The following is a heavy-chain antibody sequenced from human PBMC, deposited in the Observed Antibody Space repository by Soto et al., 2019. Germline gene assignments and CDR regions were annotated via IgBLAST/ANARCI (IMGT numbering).Heavy chain of an antibody. D-gene: IGHD2-15*01. Sequence: ASVKVSCKASGYTFTSYYMHWARQAPGQGLEWMGIINPSGGSTSYAQKFQGRVTMTRDTSTSTVYMELSSLRSEDTAVYYCAREDIVVVVAATNGMDVWGQGTTVTVSS. CDR2: INPSGGST. CDR3: AREDIVVVVAATNGMDV. CDR1: GYTFTSYY. V-gene: IGHV1-46*01. J-gene: IGHJ6*02.